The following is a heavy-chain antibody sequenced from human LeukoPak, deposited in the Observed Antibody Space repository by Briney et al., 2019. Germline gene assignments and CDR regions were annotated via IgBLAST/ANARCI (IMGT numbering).Heavy chain of an antibody. CDR3: ARGNGEAARLPYMDV. CDR1: GGSFSGYY. Sequence: PSETLSLTCAVYGGSFSGYYWSWIRQPPGKGLEWIGEINHSGSTNYNPSLKSRVTISVDTSKNQFSLKLSPVTAADTAVYYCARGNGEAARLPYMDVWGKGTTVTVSS. D-gene: IGHD6-6*01. V-gene: IGHV4-34*01. J-gene: IGHJ6*03. CDR2: INHSGST.